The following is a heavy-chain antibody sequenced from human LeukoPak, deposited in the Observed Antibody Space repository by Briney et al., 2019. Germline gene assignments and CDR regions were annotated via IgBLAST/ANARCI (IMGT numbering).Heavy chain of an antibody. J-gene: IGHJ4*02. CDR2: ITNNGGST. D-gene: IGHD3-22*01. CDR3: ARGDGWLLPNYFDY. V-gene: IGHV3-64*01. CDR1: GFTFSSYA. Sequence: PGGSLRLSCAVSGFTFSSYAMHWVRQAPRQGLEYLSSITNNGGSTYYAKSVKGRFTISRDNSKNTLYLQMDSLTGEDMAMYYCARGDGWLLPNYFDYWGQGTLVTVSS.